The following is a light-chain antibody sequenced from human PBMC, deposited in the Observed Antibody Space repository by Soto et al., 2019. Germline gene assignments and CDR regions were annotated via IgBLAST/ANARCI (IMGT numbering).Light chain of an antibody. CDR3: SSSTSRSTQV. CDR2: EVS. V-gene: IGLV2-14*01. J-gene: IGLJ1*01. CDR1: SSDVGGYNY. Sequence: QSALTQPASVSGSPGQSITISCTGTSSDVGGYNYVSWYQQHPGKAPKLMIYEVSNRPSGVSNRFSGSKSGNTASLTISGLQAEDEADYYCSSSTSRSTQVFGTGTKLTVL.